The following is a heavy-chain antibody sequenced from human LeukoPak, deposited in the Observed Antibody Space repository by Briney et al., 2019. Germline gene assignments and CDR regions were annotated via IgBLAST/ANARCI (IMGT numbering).Heavy chain of an antibody. Sequence: PSETLSLTCTVSGGSISSYYWSWLRQPPGKGLEWIGYIYYSGSTNYNPSLKSRVTISVDTSKNQFSLKLSSVTAADTAVYYCAREGVNSDLDYWGQGTLVTVSS. D-gene: IGHD2/OR15-2a*01. CDR2: IYYSGST. V-gene: IGHV4-59*01. J-gene: IGHJ4*02. CDR1: GGSISSYY. CDR3: AREGVNSDLDY.